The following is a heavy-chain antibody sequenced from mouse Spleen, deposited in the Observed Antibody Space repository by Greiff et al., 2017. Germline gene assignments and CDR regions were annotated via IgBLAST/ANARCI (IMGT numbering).Heavy chain of an antibody. CDR2: ISYSGST. Sequence: EVKLMESGPGLVKPSQSLSLTCTVPGYSITSDYAWNWIRQFPGNKLEWMGYISYSGSTSYNPSLKSRISITRDTSKNQFFLQLNSVTTEDTATYYCARYDYDAMDYWGQGTSVTVSS. CDR1: GYSITSDYA. CDR3: ARYDYDAMDY. V-gene: IGHV3-2*02. J-gene: IGHJ4*01. D-gene: IGHD2-10*02.